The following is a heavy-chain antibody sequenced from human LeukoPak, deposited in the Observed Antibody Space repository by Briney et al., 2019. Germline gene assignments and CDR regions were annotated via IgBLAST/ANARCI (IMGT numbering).Heavy chain of an antibody. D-gene: IGHD2-2*02. J-gene: IGHJ4*02. V-gene: IGHV1-69*04. Sequence: GASVKVSCKASGGTFSSYAISWVRQAPGQGLEWMGRIIPILGIANYAQKFQGRVTITADKSTSTAYMELSSLRSEDTAVYYCAREEGYCSSTSCYTDFDYWGQGTLVTVSS. CDR2: IIPILGIA. CDR3: AREEGYCSSTSCYTDFDY. CDR1: GGTFSSYA.